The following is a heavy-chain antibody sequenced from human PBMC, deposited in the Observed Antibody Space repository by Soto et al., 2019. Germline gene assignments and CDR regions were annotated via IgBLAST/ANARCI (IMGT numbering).Heavy chain of an antibody. Sequence: ASVKVSCKASGYTFTSYGISWVRQAPGQGLEWMGWISAYNGNTNYAQKLQGRVTMTTDTSTSTAYMKLRSLRSDDTAVYYCARDLFCSGGCCYPNCFDPWGQGTLVTVSS. CDR2: ISAYNGNT. CDR1: GYTFTSYG. CDR3: ARDLFCSGGCCYPNCFDP. D-gene: IGHD2-15*01. V-gene: IGHV1-18*04. J-gene: IGHJ5*02.